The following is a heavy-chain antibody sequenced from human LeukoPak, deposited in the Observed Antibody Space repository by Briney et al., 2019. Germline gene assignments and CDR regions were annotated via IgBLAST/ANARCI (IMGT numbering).Heavy chain of an antibody. V-gene: IGHV3-23*01. CDR3: AREAFAREWLLYRSNYFDY. J-gene: IGHJ4*02. D-gene: IGHD3-3*01. CDR1: GFTFSSYA. Sequence: GGSLRLSCAASGFTFSSYAMSWVRQAPGKGLEWVSAISSSGGSTYYADSVKGRFTISRDNSKNTLYLQMSSLRAEDTAVYYCAREAFAREWLLYRSNYFDYWGQGTLVTVSS. CDR2: ISSSGGST.